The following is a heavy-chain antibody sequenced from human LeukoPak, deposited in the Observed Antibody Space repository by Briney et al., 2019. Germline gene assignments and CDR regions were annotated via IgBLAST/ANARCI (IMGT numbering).Heavy chain of an antibody. V-gene: IGHV4-34*08. J-gene: IGHJ3*01. D-gene: IGHD3-10*01. CDR1: GGTFSGYY. CDR2: INHSGST. Sequence: SETLSLTCAVYGGTFSGYYWSWIRQPPGKGLEWIGEINHSGSTNYNPSLKSRVTISVDTSRNQFSLKLNSVTAADTAVYYCAKSNGYGLVDVWGQGTMVTVSS. CDR3: AKSNGYGLVDV.